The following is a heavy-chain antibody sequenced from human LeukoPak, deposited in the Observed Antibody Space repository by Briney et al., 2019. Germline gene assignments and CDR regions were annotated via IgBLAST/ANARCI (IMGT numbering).Heavy chain of an antibody. CDR2: IYYSKNT. V-gene: IGHV4-39*01. D-gene: IGHD5-18*01. Sequence: SETLSLTCTVSGGSISSSSAYWGWIRQPPGKGLEWIGSIYYSKNTYYNPSLKSRDTISADTSKNQFSLTLGSVSATDTAVYYCVSPRGFSYGYFDYWGQGTLVTVSS. CDR1: GGSISSSSAY. CDR3: VSPRGFSYGYFDY. J-gene: IGHJ4*02.